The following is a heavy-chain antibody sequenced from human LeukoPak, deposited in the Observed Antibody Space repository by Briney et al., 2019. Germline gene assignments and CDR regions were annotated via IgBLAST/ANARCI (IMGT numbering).Heavy chain of an antibody. Sequence: ASVKVSCKAPGYTFTSYDINWVRQATGQGLEWMGWMNPNSGNTGYAQKFQGRVTMTRNTSISTAYMELSSLRSEDTAVYYCARGYTYYDFLSPSDIWGQGTMVTVSS. CDR1: GYTFTSYD. V-gene: IGHV1-8*01. CDR3: ARGYTYYDFLSPSDI. J-gene: IGHJ3*02. CDR2: MNPNSGNT. D-gene: IGHD3-3*01.